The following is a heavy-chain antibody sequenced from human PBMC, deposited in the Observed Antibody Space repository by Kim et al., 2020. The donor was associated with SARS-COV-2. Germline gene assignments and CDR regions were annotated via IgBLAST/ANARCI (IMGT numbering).Heavy chain of an antibody. D-gene: IGHD5-18*01. J-gene: IGHJ4*02. Sequence: KYSVDSVKGRFTSSRDNAKNSLYLQMNSLRAEYTAVYYCARCYLQLWPDYWGQGTLVTVSS. V-gene: IGHV3-7*01. CDR2: K. CDR3: ARCYLQLWPDY.